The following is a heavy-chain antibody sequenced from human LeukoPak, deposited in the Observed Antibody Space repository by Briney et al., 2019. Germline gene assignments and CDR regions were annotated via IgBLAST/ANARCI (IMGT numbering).Heavy chain of an antibody. CDR2: INPSGGST. CDR3: AGGAYGGDFDY. CDR1: GYTFTSYY. J-gene: IGHJ4*02. D-gene: IGHD4-23*01. Sequence: ASVKVSCKASGYTFTSYYMHWVRQAPGQGLEWMGIINPSGGSTSYAQKFQGRVTMTRDMSTSTVYMELSSLRSEDTAVYYCAGGAYGGDFDYWGQGTLVTVSS. V-gene: IGHV1-46*01.